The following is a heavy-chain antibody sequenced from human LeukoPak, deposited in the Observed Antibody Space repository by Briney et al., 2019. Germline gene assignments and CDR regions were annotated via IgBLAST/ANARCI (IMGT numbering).Heavy chain of an antibody. CDR3: VKSSSSWSQFEYFQH. J-gene: IGHJ1*01. Sequence: PGGSLRLSCSASGFTFSSYAMDWVRQAPGKGREYVSAISSNGGSTYYADSGKGRFTIYRDSCKNTLDLQMSSLRAEDTAVYYCVKSSSSWSQFEYFQHWGQGTLVTVSS. CDR1: GFTFSSYA. V-gene: IGHV3-64D*06. CDR2: ISSNGGST. D-gene: IGHD6-13*01.